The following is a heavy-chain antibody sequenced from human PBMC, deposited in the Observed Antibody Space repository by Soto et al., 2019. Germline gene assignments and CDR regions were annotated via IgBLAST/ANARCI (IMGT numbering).Heavy chain of an antibody. Sequence: PSETLSLTCTVSGASIRDYYWSWIRQSPGKGLEWIGNIYYSGTSDYNPSLRSRVTISADTSKNQFSLKLSSVTATDTAIYYCTRHVRGSAGWFDPWGQGTLVTVSS. V-gene: IGHV4-59*08. CDR3: TRHVRGSAGWFDP. CDR1: GASIRDYY. D-gene: IGHD3-16*01. J-gene: IGHJ5*02. CDR2: IYYSGTS.